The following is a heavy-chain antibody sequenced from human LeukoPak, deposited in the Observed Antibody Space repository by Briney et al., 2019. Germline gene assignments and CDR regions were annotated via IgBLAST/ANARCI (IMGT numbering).Heavy chain of an antibody. Sequence: SETLSLTCAVYGGSFSGYYWSWIRQPPGKGLEWIGEINHSGGTNYNPSLKSRVTISVDTSKNQFSLKLSSVTAADTAVYYCARAAYDNSGYLTLWGQGTLVTVSS. CDR2: INHSGGT. CDR1: GGSFSGYY. V-gene: IGHV4-34*01. J-gene: IGHJ4*02. CDR3: ARAAYDNSGYLTL. D-gene: IGHD3-22*01.